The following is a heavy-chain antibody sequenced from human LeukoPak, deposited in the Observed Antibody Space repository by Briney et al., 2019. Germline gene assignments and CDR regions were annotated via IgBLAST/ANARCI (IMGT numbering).Heavy chain of an antibody. Sequence: ASVKVSCKVSGYTLTELSMHWVRQAPGKGLEWMGGFDPEDGETIYAQKFQGRVTMTEDTSTDTAYMELSSLRSEDTAVYYCATEIAPSMVRGPNSDYWGQGTLVTVSS. CDR2: FDPEDGET. CDR3: ATEIAPSMVRGPNSDY. CDR1: GYTLTELS. D-gene: IGHD3-10*01. V-gene: IGHV1-24*01. J-gene: IGHJ4*02.